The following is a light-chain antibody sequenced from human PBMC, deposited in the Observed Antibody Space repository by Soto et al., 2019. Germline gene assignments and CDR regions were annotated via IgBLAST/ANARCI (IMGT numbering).Light chain of an antibody. Sequence: DIQMTQPPSAMSASVGDRVTITCRASQVISTSLAWYQVKPGKAPKLLIYAASTLESGVPSRFSATVSGTEFSLTITSLQPEDFATYYCQQLFDSPITFGQGTRLEIK. CDR1: QVISTS. J-gene: IGKJ5*01. V-gene: IGKV1-17*03. CDR2: AAS. CDR3: QQLFDSPIT.